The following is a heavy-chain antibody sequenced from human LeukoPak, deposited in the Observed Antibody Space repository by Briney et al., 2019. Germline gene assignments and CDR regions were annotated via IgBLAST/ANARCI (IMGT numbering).Heavy chain of an antibody. CDR1: GYTFTSYG. V-gene: IGHV1-18*01. D-gene: IGHD1-26*01. Sequence: ASVKVSCKASGYTFTSYGISWVRQAPGQGLEWMGWISAYYGNTNYAQKLQGRVTMTTDTSTSTAYMELRSLRSDDTAVYYCARVSQEGNSLVGATSDYWGQGTLVTVSS. J-gene: IGHJ4*02. CDR3: ARVSQEGNSLVGATSDY. CDR2: ISAYYGNT.